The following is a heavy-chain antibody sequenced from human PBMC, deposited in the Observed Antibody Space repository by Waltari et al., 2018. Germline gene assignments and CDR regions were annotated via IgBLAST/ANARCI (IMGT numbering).Heavy chain of an antibody. J-gene: IGHJ4*02. CDR1: GYTFTIYY. Sequence: VQLVQSGAEVKKPGASVKVSCKASGYTFTIYYIHWGRQAPGQGLEWMGRVDPEDGETIYAEKFQGRVTITADTSTDTAYMELSSLRSEDTAVYYCATDYGSGSPDYWGQGTLVTVSS. D-gene: IGHD3-10*01. CDR2: VDPEDGET. CDR3: ATDYGSGSPDY. V-gene: IGHV1-69-2*01.